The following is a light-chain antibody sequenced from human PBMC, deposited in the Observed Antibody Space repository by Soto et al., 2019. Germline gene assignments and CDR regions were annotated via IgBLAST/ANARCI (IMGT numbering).Light chain of an antibody. J-gene: IGKJ5*01. V-gene: IGKV3-15*01. CDR3: QQYGSSLIT. Sequence: EVVMTQSPATLSVSPGEGVTLSCRANQGIGDTLAWYQHKPGQTPRLLIYDTSTRATGVPARFSGSRSGPEFTLTISRLEPEDFTVYYCQQYGSSLITFGQGTRLEIK. CDR1: QGIGDT. CDR2: DTS.